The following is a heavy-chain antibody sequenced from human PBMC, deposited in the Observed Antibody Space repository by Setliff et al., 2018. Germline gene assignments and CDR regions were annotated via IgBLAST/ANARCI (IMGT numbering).Heavy chain of an antibody. CDR2: IYTSGST. CDR3: ARDPVVVVAAMSDAFDI. D-gene: IGHD2-15*01. J-gene: IGHJ3*02. Sequence: PSETLSLTCTVSGGSISSGSYYWSWIRQPAGKGLEWIGHIYTSGSTNYNPPLKSRVTISVDTSKNQFSLKLSSVTAADTAVYYCARDPVVVVAAMSDAFDIWGQGTMVTVSS. CDR1: GGSISSGSYY. V-gene: IGHV4-61*09.